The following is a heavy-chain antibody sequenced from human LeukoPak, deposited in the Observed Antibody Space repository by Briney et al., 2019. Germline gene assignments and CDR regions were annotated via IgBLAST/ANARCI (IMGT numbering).Heavy chain of an antibody. J-gene: IGHJ4*02. D-gene: IGHD4-23*01. CDR2: ISSSGSCI. Sequence: PGGSLRLSCAASGFSVSDYSMNWVRQAPGKGLEWVSSISSSGSCIYYADSLRGRFIISRDNAKNSLYLQMDSLRAEDTAVYFCAREVIGGNSAWGQGTLVTVSS. CDR1: GFSVSDYS. CDR3: AREVIGGNSA. V-gene: IGHV3-21*01.